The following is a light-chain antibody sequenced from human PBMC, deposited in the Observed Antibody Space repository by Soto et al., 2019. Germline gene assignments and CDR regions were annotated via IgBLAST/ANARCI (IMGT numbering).Light chain of an antibody. Sequence: DIVMTQSPATLSVSPGERATLSCRAIQPVDTSLAWSQHKPGQAPRLISYGASTRDTAVPARFSGSGSVYDFTLSISSRRSEHVAVYYCQQYNHWRTFGQGTTVEI. CDR1: QPVDTS. CDR3: QQYNHWRT. J-gene: IGKJ1*01. CDR2: GAS. V-gene: IGKV3-15*01.